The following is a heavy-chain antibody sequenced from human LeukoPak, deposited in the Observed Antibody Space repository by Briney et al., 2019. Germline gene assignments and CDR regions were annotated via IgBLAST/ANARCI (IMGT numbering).Heavy chain of an antibody. J-gene: IGHJ4*02. V-gene: IGHV3-20*04. D-gene: IGHD5-12*01. CDR1: GFTFDDYG. CDR3: ATGGDIVATVFDY. Sequence: GGSLRLSCAASGFTFDDYGMSWVRQAPGKGLEWVSGINWNGGSTGYVDSVKGRFTISRDNAKNSLYLQMNSLRAEDTALYYCATGGDIVATVFDYWGQGTLVTVSS. CDR2: INWNGGST.